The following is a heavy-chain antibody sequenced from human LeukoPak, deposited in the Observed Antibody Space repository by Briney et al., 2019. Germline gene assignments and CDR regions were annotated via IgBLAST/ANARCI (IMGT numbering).Heavy chain of an antibody. V-gene: IGHV3-23*01. J-gene: IGHJ4*02. D-gene: IGHD3-9*01. CDR1: GFTFSSYA. Sequence: QPGGSLRLSCAASGFTFSSYAMSWVRQAPGEGLEWVSAISGSGGNTYYADSVKGRFTISRDNAKNSLYLQMNSLRAEDTAVYYCVGADYDILTGYYIDYWGQGTLVTVSS. CDR2: ISGSGGNT. CDR3: VGADYDILTGYYIDY.